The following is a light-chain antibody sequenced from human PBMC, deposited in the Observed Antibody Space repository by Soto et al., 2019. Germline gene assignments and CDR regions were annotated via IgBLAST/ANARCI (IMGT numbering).Light chain of an antibody. CDR2: DAT. V-gene: IGKV1-5*01. Sequence: DIQMTQAPSTLLASIGARVIITCRASQSISHWLAWYQKKPGKAPKLLISDATMLKSGVPSRLSGSTSGTEFTLTIRSLQPDDFATYYYQQYHNYRTFGQGTKVDIK. J-gene: IGKJ1*01. CDR1: QSISHW. CDR3: QQYHNYRT.